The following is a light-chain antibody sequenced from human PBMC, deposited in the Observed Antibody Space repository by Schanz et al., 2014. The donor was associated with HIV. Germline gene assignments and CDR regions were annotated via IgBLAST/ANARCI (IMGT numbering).Light chain of an antibody. Sequence: QSALTQPRSVSGSPGQSVTISCSGTSSDVGGYDLVSWYQHHPGKAPKLLILDVTKRASGVPARFSGSKSGSTASLTISGLHYCCSYAGAYTRVFGGGTKLTVL. CDR3: TRV. CDR2: DVT. CDR1: SSDVGGYDL. J-gene: IGLJ3*02. V-gene: IGLV2-11*01.